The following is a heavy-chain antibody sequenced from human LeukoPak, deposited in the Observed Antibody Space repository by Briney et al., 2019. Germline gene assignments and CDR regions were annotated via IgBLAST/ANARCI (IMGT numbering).Heavy chain of an antibody. D-gene: IGHD3-22*01. CDR3: ARSAGDSSGYYRFVQGYFDY. CDR1: GGSISSGGYY. Sequence: SETLSLTCTVSGGSISSGGYYWSWIRQHPGKGLEWIGYIYYSGSTYYNPSLKSRVTISVDTSKNQFSLKLSSVTAADTAVYYCARSAGDSSGYYRFVQGYFDYWGQGTLVTVSS. V-gene: IGHV4-31*03. J-gene: IGHJ4*02. CDR2: IYYSGST.